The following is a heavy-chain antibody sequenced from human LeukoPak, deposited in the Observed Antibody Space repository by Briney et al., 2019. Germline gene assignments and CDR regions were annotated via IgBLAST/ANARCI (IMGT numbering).Heavy chain of an antibody. CDR3: ARGGGYGSGSYLFDY. J-gene: IGHJ4*02. Sequence: SETLSLTCTVSGGSISSYYWSWIRQPPGKGLEWIGYIYYSGSTNYHPSLKSRVTISVDTSKNQFSLKLSSVTAADTAVYYCARGGGYGSGSYLFDYWGQGTLVTVSS. D-gene: IGHD3-10*01. V-gene: IGHV4-59*01. CDR2: IYYSGST. CDR1: GGSISSYY.